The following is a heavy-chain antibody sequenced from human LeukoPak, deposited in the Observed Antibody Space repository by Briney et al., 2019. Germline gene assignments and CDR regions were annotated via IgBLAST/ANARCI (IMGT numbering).Heavy chain of an antibody. CDR2: IKQDGSEK. J-gene: IGHJ4*02. D-gene: IGHD3-16*01. V-gene: IGHV3-7*03. CDR3: ARDPGVEGGGTDY. Sequence: GGSLRLSCAASGFTFSSYAMSWVRQAPGKGLEWVANIKQDGSEKYYVDSVKGRFTISRDNAKNSLYPQMNSLRAEDTAVYYCARDPGVEGGGTDYWGQGTLVTVSS. CDR1: GFTFSSYA.